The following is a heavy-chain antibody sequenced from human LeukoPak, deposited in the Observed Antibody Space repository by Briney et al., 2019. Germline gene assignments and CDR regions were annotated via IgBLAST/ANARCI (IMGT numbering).Heavy chain of an antibody. V-gene: IGHV4-59*01. D-gene: IGHD3-3*01. CDR1: GASISSYY. J-gene: IGHJ4*02. Sequence: SETLSLTCSVSGASISSYYWSWIRQPPGKGLEWIGYIYYSGSTNYNPSLKSRVTISVDTSKNQFSLKLSSVTAADTAVYYCARGYYDFWSGPLYYFDYWGQGTLVTVSS. CDR2: IYYSGST. CDR3: ARGYYDFWSGPLYYFDY.